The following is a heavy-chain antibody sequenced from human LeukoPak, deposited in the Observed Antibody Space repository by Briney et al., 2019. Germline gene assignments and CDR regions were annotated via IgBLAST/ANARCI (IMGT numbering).Heavy chain of an antibody. CDR2: INHSGST. CDR1: GGSFSGYY. V-gene: IGHV4-34*01. D-gene: IGHD2-2*01. CDR3: ASNPYCSSTSCYVFDY. J-gene: IGHJ4*02. Sequence: SETLSLTCAVYGGSFSGYYWSWIRQPPGKGLEWIGEINHSGSTNYNPSLKGRVTISVDTSKNQFSLKLSSVTAADTAVYYCASNPYCSSTSCYVFDYWGQGTLVTVSS.